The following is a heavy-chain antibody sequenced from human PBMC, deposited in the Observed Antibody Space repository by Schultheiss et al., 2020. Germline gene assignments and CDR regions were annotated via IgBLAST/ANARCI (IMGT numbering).Heavy chain of an antibody. CDR2: VKRDGSEK. D-gene: IGHD1-26*01. J-gene: IGHJ5*01. CDR3: TRGRVGTYDS. Sequence: GGSLRLSCVASGFTFSSHGIYWVRQAPGKGLEWVASVKRDGSEKHYVVSVKGRFTISRDNAKNSVYLQMNSLRAEDTAVYYCTRGRVGTYDSWGQGTLVTVSA. CDR1: GFTFSSHG. V-gene: IGHV3-7*01.